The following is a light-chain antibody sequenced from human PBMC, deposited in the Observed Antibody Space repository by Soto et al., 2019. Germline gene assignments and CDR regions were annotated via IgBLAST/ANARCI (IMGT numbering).Light chain of an antibody. V-gene: IGKV3D-20*02. CDR3: QQHADWPLT. CDR2: GAS. Sequence: EIVLTQSPGNLSLSPVERATLSCRASRRVGSNYLAWFQQKPGQAPRLLISGASSRATGIPDRFSGSGSGTDFTLTISSLEPEDFAVYYCQQHADWPLTFGGGTKVDIK. J-gene: IGKJ4*01. CDR1: RRVGSNY.